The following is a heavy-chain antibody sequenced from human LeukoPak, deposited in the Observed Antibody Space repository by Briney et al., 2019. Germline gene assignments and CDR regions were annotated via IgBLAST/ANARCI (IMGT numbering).Heavy chain of an antibody. D-gene: IGHD7-27*01. Sequence: GGSLRLSCAASGFMVSNYWMHWVRQAPGKGLVWVSRIDSDGSVTTYADSVKGRFTISRDNAKNTLYLQMNSLRADDTAVYYCARGLGDYWGQGTLVTVSS. CDR3: ARGLGDY. CDR2: IDSDGSVT. V-gene: IGHV3-74*01. CDR1: GFMVSNYW. J-gene: IGHJ4*02.